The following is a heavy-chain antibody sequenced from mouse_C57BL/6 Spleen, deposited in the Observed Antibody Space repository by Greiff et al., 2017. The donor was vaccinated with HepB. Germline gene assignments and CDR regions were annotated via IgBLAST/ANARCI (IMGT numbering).Heavy chain of an antibody. CDR1: GFSLTSYG. CDR2: IWSGGST. J-gene: IGHJ4*01. V-gene: IGHV2-2*01. D-gene: IGHD1-1*01. CDR3: ASTTVVATRNYAMDY. Sequence: VQRVESGPGLVQPSQSLSITCTVSGFSLTSYGVHWVRQSPGKGLEWLGVIWSGGSTDYNAAFISRLSISKDNSKSQVFFKMNSLQADDTAIYYCASTTVVATRNYAMDYWGQGTSVTVSS.